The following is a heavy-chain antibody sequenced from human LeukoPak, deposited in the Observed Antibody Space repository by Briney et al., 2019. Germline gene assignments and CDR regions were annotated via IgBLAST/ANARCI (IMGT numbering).Heavy chain of an antibody. V-gene: IGHV1-2*02. Sequence: GASVKVSCKASGYTFTGYYMHWVRQAPGQGLKWMGWINPNSGGTNYAQKFQGRVTMTRDTSISTAYMELSRLRSDDTAVYYCARDWHSGSYSAFDYWGQGTLVTVSS. CDR3: ARDWHSGSYSAFDY. CDR1: GYTFTGYY. CDR2: INPNSGGT. J-gene: IGHJ4*02. D-gene: IGHD1-26*01.